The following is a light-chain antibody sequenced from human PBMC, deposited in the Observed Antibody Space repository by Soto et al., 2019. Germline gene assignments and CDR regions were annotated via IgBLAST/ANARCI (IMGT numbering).Light chain of an antibody. CDR2: DVN. Sequence: QSALTQPRSVSGSPGQSVTLSCTGTSSDVGNYDYVSWYQQHPGMAPKLMIYDVNKRPSGVPDRFSGSKSGNTASLTISGLQADDEADYYCCSYAGGYIQYVFGTGTKLTVL. CDR1: SSDVGNYDY. J-gene: IGLJ1*01. CDR3: CSYAGGYIQYV. V-gene: IGLV2-11*01.